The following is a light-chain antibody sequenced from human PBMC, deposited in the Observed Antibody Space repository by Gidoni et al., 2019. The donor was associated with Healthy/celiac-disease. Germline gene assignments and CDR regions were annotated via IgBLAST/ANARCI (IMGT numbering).Light chain of an antibody. CDR1: QSISSY. V-gene: IGKV1-39*01. Sequence: DIQMTHSPSSLSASVGDRVTITCRASQSISSYLNWYQQKPGKAPKLLIYAASSLQSGVPSRFSGSGSGTDFTLTISSLQPEDFATYYCQQSYRTPGWGLFGQGTKLEIK. CDR3: QQSYRTPGWGL. CDR2: AAS. J-gene: IGKJ2*01.